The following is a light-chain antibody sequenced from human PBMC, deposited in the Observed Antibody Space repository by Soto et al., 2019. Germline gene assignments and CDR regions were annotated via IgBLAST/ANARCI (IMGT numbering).Light chain of an antibody. V-gene: IGLV2-14*01. Sequence: QSALTQPASVSGSPGQSITISCTGTSSDVGAYNYVSWYQQHPGKAPKLMIYEVNNRPSGVSNRFSGSKSGNTASLTISGLQAEDEADYYCSSYTSSSTFYVFGSGTKVTVL. J-gene: IGLJ1*01. CDR1: SSDVGAYNY. CDR3: SSYTSSSTFYV. CDR2: EVN.